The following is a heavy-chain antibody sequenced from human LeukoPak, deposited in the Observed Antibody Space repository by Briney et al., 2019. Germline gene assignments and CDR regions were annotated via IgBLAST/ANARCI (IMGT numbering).Heavy chain of an antibody. J-gene: IGHJ6*02. D-gene: IGHD3-10*01. CDR2: ISYDGSNK. Sequence: GGSLRLSCAASGFTFSSYGMHWVRQAPGKGLEWVAVISYDGSNKYYADSVKGRFTISRDNSKNTLYLQMNSLRAEDTAVYYCAKDVPRMVRGVTNYYYYGMDVWGQGTTVTVSS. CDR1: GFTFSSYG. CDR3: AKDVPRMVRGVTNYYYYGMDV. V-gene: IGHV3-30*18.